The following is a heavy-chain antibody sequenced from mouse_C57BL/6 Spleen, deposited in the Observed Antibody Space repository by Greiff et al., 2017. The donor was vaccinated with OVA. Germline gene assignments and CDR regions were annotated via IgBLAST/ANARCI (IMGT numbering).Heavy chain of an antibody. CDR3: TRGRYVDV. J-gene: IGHJ1*03. V-gene: IGHV1-15*01. Sequence: VQLQQSGAELVRPGASVTLSCKASGYPFPDYEMHWVKQTPVHGLEWIGAIDPETGGTGYNQKFKGKAILTADKSSSTAYMELRSLTSEDSAVYYCTRGRYVDVWGTGTTVTAAS. CDR1: GYPFPDYE. CDR2: IDPETGGT.